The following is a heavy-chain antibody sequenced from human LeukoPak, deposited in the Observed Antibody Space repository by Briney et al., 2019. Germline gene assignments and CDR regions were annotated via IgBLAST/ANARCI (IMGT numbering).Heavy chain of an antibody. CDR1: GGTFSSYA. CDR3: ARDDIVVVPAETGGFDP. CDR2: IIPIFGIA. V-gene: IGHV1-69*17. Sequence: ASVKVSCKASGGTFSSYAISWVRQAPGQGLEWMGGIIPIFGIANYAQKFQGRVTITADKSTSTAYMELSSLRSEDTAVYYCARDDIVVVPAETGGFDPWGQGTLVTVSS. D-gene: IGHD2-2*01. J-gene: IGHJ5*02.